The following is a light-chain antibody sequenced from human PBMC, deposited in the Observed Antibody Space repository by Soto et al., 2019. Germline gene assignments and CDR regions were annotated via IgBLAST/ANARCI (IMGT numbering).Light chain of an antibody. J-gene: IGLJ1*01. CDR1: SSDVGGYNY. Sequence: QSVLTQPASVSGSPGQSSAISCTGTSSDVGGYNYVSWYQQHPSKAPKLMIYEVSNRPSGVSNRFSGSKSGNTASLPISGLQAEDEADYYCSSSISTTTSVFGTAPKLNVL. V-gene: IGLV2-14*01. CDR2: EVS. CDR3: SSSISTTTSV.